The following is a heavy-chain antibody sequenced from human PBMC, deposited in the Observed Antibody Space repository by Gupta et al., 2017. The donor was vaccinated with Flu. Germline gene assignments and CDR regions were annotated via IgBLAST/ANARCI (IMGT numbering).Heavy chain of an antibody. V-gene: IGHV3-21*01. Sequence: ASGFTCSSFSMTGVRQAPGKWLEWVLSISSSSSYIYYADSVKGRFTISRDNAKNSLYLQMNSLRAEDTAVYYCARGRESDYWGQGTLVTVSS. CDR3: ARGRESDY. D-gene: IGHD3-10*01. J-gene: IGHJ4*02. CDR2: ISSSSSYI. CDR1: GFTCSSFS.